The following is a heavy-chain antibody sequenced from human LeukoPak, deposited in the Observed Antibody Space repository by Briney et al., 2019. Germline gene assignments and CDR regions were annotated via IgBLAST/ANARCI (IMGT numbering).Heavy chain of an antibody. J-gene: IGHJ6*03. Sequence: PVRSLRLSCAASGFTFRSYAMHWVRQAPGKGLEWVAVISYDGSNKYFGDSVKGRFTISRDNSKNTLYLQMDSLRAEDTAIYYCAKAVTSDYHSLYYNYYMDVWGKGTTVTVSS. D-gene: IGHD3-10*01. CDR1: GFTFRSYA. CDR3: AKAVTSDYHSLYYNYYMDV. CDR2: ISYDGSNK. V-gene: IGHV3-30*18.